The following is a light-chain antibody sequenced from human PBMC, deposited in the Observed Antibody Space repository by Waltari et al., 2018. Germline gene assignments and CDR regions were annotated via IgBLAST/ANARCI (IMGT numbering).Light chain of an antibody. J-gene: IGKJ1*01. CDR3: QQYGSSLPWT. CDR2: GAS. CDR1: QSVTTSF. V-gene: IGKV3-20*01. Sequence: VLTQSPATLSLSPGQRATLSCRASQSVTTSFLHWYQQKPGQAPRFLIYGASSRATGIPDRFSGSGSGTDFTLTISRLEPEDFAVYYCQQYGSSLPWTFGQGTKVEIK.